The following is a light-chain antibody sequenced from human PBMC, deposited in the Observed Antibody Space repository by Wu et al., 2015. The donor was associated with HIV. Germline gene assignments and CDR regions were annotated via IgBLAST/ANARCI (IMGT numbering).Light chain of an antibody. J-gene: IGKJ1*01. CDR2: GAS. V-gene: IGKV3-15*01. CDR3: QEYNTWLPT. Sequence: EVVMTQSPATLSVSPGERATLSCRASQSVRSNLAWYQQRPGQAPRLLIQGASIRATVISDRFSGSESGTDFTLTISNMQPEDFAVYYCQEYNTWLPTFGQGTKVEMK. CDR1: QSVRSN.